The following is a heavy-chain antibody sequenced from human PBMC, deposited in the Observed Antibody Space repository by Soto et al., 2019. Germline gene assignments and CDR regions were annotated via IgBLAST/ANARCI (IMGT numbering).Heavy chain of an antibody. D-gene: IGHD5-12*01. Sequence: ASVKVSCKASGYTFTSYAMHWVRQAPGQRLEWMGWINAGNGNTKYSQKFQGRVTITRDTSASTAYMELNSLRSEDTAVYYCVRDPPIGSTYSGYDGIDYWGQGTRVTVSS. CDR2: INAGNGNT. CDR3: VRDPPIGSTYSGYDGIDY. CDR1: GYTFTSYA. V-gene: IGHV1-3*01. J-gene: IGHJ4*02.